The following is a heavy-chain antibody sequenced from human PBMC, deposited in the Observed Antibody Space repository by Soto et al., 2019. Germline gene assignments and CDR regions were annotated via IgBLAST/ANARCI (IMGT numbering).Heavy chain of an antibody. CDR1: GLTVSTNP. J-gene: IGHJ4*02. CDR3: ARDGSGY. V-gene: IGHV3-66*01. CDR2: IYSGGGT. Sequence: EVQLVESGGSLVQPGGSLRLSCAASGLTVSTNPMSWVRQAPGKGLEWVSVIYSGGGTHYADSVKGRFTISRDKSKNTVYLQMNNLRAEDTAVYYCARDGSGYWGQGTLVTVSS.